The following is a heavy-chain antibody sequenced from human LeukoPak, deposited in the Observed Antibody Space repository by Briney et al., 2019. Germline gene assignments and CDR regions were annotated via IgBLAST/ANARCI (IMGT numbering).Heavy chain of an antibody. Sequence: GGSLRLSCAASGFTFSSFTMNWVRQTPGKGLEWVSYIDTTSNNIYYADSVKGRFTISRDNAKNSLYLQMNSLRAEDSAVYYCGRPSITDVGDYWGQGTLVTVSS. D-gene: IGHD2-21*01. V-gene: IGHV3-48*04. J-gene: IGHJ4*02. CDR1: GFTFSSFT. CDR2: IDTTSNNI. CDR3: GRPSITDVGDY.